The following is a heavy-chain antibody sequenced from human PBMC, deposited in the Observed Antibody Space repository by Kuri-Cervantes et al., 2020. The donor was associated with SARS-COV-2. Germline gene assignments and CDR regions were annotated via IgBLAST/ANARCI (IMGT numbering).Heavy chain of an antibody. CDR1: GGTFSSYV. J-gene: IGHJ6*02. Sequence: ASVKVSCKASGGTFSSYVISWVRQAPGQGLEWMGWISAYNGNTNYAQKLQGRVTMTTDTSTSTAYMELRSLRSDDTAVYYCARVFLTMVRGVIIIQHYGMDVWGQGTTVTVSS. CDR3: ARVFLTMVRGVIIIQHYGMDV. D-gene: IGHD3-10*01. CDR2: ISAYNGNT. V-gene: IGHV1-18*01.